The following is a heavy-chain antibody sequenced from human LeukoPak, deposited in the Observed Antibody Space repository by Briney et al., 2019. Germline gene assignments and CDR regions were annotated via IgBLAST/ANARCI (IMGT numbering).Heavy chain of an antibody. Sequence: SETLSLTCTVSGGSISSYYWSWIRQPPGKGLEWIGYIYYSGSTNYNPSLKSRVTISVDTSKNQFSLKLSSATAADTAVYYCASSSSWYASYYYYMDVWGKGTTVTISS. D-gene: IGHD6-13*01. CDR2: IYYSGST. V-gene: IGHV4-59*01. J-gene: IGHJ6*03. CDR1: GGSISSYY. CDR3: ASSSSWYASYYYYMDV.